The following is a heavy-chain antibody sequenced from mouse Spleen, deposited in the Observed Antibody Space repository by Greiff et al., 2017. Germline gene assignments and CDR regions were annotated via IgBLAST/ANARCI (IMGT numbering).Heavy chain of an antibody. Sequence: VQLQQSGAELVRPGASVTLSCKASGYTFTDYEMHWVKQTPVHGLEWIGAIDPETGGTAYNQKFKGKAILTADKSSSTAYMELRSLTSEDSAVYYCTTFYYDYAWFAYWGQGTLVTVSA. CDR3: TTFYYDYAWFAY. CDR2: IDPETGGT. D-gene: IGHD2-4*01. J-gene: IGHJ3*01. V-gene: IGHV1-15*01. CDR1: GYTFTDYE.